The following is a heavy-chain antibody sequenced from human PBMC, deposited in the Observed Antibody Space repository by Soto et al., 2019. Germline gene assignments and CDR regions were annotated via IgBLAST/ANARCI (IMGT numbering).Heavy chain of an antibody. CDR3: ARGGYDSSGYPYDAFDI. J-gene: IGHJ3*02. Sequence: ASVKVSCKASGYTFTRYSIHWVRQAPGQRFEWMGWINAINGKAKYAQKFQGRVTITTDTSTSTAYMELSSLRSEDTAVYYCARGGYDSSGYPYDAFDISGQGTMVTVSS. CDR2: INAINGKA. V-gene: IGHV1-3*01. CDR1: GYTFTRYS. D-gene: IGHD3-22*01.